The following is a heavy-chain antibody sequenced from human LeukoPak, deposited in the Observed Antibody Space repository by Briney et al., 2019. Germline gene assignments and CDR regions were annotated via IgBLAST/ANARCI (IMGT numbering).Heavy chain of an antibody. CDR2: IYYGGST. CDR1: GGSISSYY. CDR3: ATGIATARVDF. D-gene: IGHD6-13*01. V-gene: IGHV4-59*01. Sequence: SETLSLTCTVSGGSISSYYWSWIRQPPGKGLEWIGYIYYGGSTNYNPSLKSRVTISIDTSKNQFSMQLTSETAADTAVYFCATGIATARVDFWGHGTLVTVSS. J-gene: IGHJ4*01.